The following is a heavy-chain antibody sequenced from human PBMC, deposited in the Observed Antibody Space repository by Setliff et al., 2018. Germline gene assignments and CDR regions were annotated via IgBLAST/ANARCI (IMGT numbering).Heavy chain of an antibody. J-gene: IGHJ5*02. D-gene: IGHD2-15*01. V-gene: IGHV1-69*05. CDR3: ARSPAVLGIVYLDP. CDR1: GDSFNNYA. CDR2: IIPMFGTP. Sequence: ASVKVSCKASGDSFNNYAISWVRQAPGQGLELMGGIIPMFGTPAYAQKFQDRVTITTDESTSTAYMELDSLRSEDTAVYYCARSPAVLGIVYLDPWGQGTLVTVSS.